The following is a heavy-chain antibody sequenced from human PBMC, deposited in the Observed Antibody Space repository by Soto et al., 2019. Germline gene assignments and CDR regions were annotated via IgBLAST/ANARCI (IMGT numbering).Heavy chain of an antibody. J-gene: IGHJ4*01. V-gene: IGHV1-2*04. Sequence: GASVKVSCKASGYTFTGYYMHWVGQGPGQGLEWMGWINPNSGGAKYAKKFQGWVTKTRDTSISTAYMELSRLRSDDTAVYYCARQMGITIFGVDTGFDYWG. CDR2: INPNSGGA. D-gene: IGHD3-3*01. CDR1: GYTFTGYY. CDR3: ARQMGITIFGVDTGFDY.